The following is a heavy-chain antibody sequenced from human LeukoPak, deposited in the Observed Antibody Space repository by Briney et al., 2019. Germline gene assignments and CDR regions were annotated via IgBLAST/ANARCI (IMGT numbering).Heavy chain of an antibody. CDR2: IYYSGST. CDR3: ASATAYYDILTGYFGP. Sequence: SETLSLTCTVSGGSISSSSYYWGWIRQPPGKGLEWIGSIYYSGSTYYNPSLKSRVTISVDTSKNQFSLKLSSVTAADTAVYYCASATAYYDILTGYFGPWGQGTLVTVSS. J-gene: IGHJ5*02. D-gene: IGHD3-9*01. V-gene: IGHV4-39*01. CDR1: GGSISSSSYY.